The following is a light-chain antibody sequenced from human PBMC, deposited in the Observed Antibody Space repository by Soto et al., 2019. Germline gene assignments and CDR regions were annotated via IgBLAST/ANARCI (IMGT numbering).Light chain of an antibody. V-gene: IGLV2-14*01. J-gene: IGLJ3*02. CDR2: EVS. CDR3: SSYSSSNSLV. CDR1: SSDVGGYNY. Sequence: SVLTQPASVSGSPGQSITISCTGTSSDVGGYNYVSWYQQHPGKAPKLMIYEVSNRPSGVSNRFSGSNSGNTASLTISGLQAEDEADYYCSSYSSSNSLVFGGGTKVTVL.